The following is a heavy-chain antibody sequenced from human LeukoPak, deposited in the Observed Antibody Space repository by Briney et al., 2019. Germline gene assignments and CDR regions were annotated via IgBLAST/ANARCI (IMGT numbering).Heavy chain of an antibody. CDR3: AKDLGGSYRPPFDY. Sequence: GGSLRLSCAASGFTFSSYGMHWVRQAPGRGLEWVAVISYDGSNKYYADSVKGRFTISRDNSKNTLYLQMNSLRAKDTAVYYCAKDLGGSYRPPFDYWGQGTLVTVSS. V-gene: IGHV3-30*18. J-gene: IGHJ4*02. D-gene: IGHD3-16*02. CDR2: ISYDGSNK. CDR1: GFTFSSYG.